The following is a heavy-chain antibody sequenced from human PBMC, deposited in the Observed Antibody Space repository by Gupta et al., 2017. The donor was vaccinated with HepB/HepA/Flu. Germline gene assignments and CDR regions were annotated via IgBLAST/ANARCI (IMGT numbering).Heavy chain of an antibody. CDR2: IYESRRTID. Sequence: QVQLQESGPGLVKPSETLSRTCTVSDGSISYYYWSWLRQPPGNGLEWIGYIYESRRTIDNDNPSLHSRVTIALGTSKKQLSLQLSYVTAGGTTVYGCASGEWGSDYRGQGTLVTVSS. CDR3: ASGEWGSDY. J-gene: IGHJ4*02. V-gene: IGHV4-59*01. CDR1: DGSISYYY. D-gene: IGHD3-10*01.